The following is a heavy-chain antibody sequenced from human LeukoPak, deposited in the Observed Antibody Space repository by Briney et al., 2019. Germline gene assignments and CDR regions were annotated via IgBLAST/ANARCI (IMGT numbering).Heavy chain of an antibody. CDR3: AREGSDSSGYQDS. CDR2: INPNTGGT. V-gene: IGHV1-2*02. J-gene: IGHJ4*02. D-gene: IGHD3-22*01. CDR1: GYTFTGYY. Sequence: ASVNVSCKASGYTFTGYYMHWVRQAPGQGLEWMGWINPNTGGTNYAQKFQGRVTMTRDTSINTAYMELSRLRSDDTAMYYCAREGSDSSGYQDSWGQGTLVTVSS.